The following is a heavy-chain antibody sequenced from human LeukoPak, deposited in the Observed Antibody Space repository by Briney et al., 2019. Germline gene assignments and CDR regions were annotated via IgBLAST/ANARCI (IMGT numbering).Heavy chain of an antibody. D-gene: IGHD1-26*01. CDR3: ARAVGASEGVDY. V-gene: IGHV3-74*01. J-gene: IGHJ4*02. CDR2: INSDGSST. Sequence: PGGSLRLSCAASGFTFSSCWMHWVRQAPGKGLVWVSRINSDGSSTSYADSVKGRFTISRDNAKNTLYLQMNSLRAEDTAVYYCARAVGASEGVDYWGQGTLVTVSS. CDR1: GFTFSSCW.